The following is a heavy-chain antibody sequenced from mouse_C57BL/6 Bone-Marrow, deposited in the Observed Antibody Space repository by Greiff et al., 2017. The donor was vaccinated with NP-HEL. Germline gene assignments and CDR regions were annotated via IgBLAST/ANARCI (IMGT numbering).Heavy chain of an antibody. J-gene: IGHJ3*01. CDR3: ARDRCRGWFAY. Sequence: EVQLQQSGPELVKPGASVKISCKASGYTFTDYYMNWVKQSHGKSLEWIGDINPNNGGTSYNQKFKGKATLTVDKSSSTAYMELRSLTSEDSAVYYCARDRCRGWFAYWGQGTLVTVSA. CDR2: INPNNGGT. CDR1: GYTFTDYY. V-gene: IGHV1-26*01.